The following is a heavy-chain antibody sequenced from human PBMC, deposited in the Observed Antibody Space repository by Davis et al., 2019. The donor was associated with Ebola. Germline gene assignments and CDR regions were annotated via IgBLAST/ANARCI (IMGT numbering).Heavy chain of an antibody. D-gene: IGHD2-21*01. CDR1: GFTLSSTW. CDR3: AKRKDRGNSQSAMDV. J-gene: IGHJ6*02. CDR2: INRDGSRT. Sequence: PGGSLRLSCVASGFTLSSTWMHWVRQVPGKGLLWVSRINRDGSRTSYAGSVKDRFTVSRDNAKNTLFLQLNSLRAEDTAVYYCAKRKDRGNSQSAMDVWGQGTTVTVSS. V-gene: IGHV3-74*01.